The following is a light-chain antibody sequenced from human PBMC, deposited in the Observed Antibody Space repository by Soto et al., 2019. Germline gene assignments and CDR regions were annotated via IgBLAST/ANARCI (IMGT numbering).Light chain of an antibody. V-gene: IGKV3-15*01. CDR1: QSVSSN. Sequence: EIVMTQSPATLSVSPGERATLSCRASQSVSSNLAWYQQKPGQAPRLLIYGASTRATGIPARFSGSGSGTEFNFNSRSLHSEDFAVYYCQQYSTRPITFGQGTRLEIK. CDR3: QQYSTRPIT. J-gene: IGKJ5*01. CDR2: GAS.